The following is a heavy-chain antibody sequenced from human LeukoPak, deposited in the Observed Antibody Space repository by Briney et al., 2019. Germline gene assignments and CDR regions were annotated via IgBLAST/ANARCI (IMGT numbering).Heavy chain of an antibody. CDR3: ARVGGYSGYDSAP. D-gene: IGHD5-12*01. CDR2: INPSGGST. Sequence: GASVKVSCKASGYTFTSYYMHWVRQAPGQGLEWMGIINPSGGSTSYAQKFQGRVTMTRDMSTSTVYMELRSLRSDDTAVYYCARVGGYSGYDSAPWGQGTLVTVSS. CDR1: GYTFTSYY. V-gene: IGHV1-46*01. J-gene: IGHJ5*02.